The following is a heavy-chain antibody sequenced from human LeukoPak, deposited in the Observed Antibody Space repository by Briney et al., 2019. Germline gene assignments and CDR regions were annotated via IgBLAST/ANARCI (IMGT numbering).Heavy chain of an antibody. V-gene: IGHV3-48*03. CDR3: ARDRAYYDSSGYYGDYFDY. CDR2: ISSSGSTI. CDR1: GFTFSSHE. D-gene: IGHD3-22*01. Sequence: GGSLRLSCAASGFTFSSHEMNWVRQAPGKGLEWVSYISSSGSTIYYADSVKGRFTISRDNAKNSLYLQMNSLRAEDTAVYYCARDRAYYDSSGYYGDYFDYWGQGTLVTVSS. J-gene: IGHJ4*02.